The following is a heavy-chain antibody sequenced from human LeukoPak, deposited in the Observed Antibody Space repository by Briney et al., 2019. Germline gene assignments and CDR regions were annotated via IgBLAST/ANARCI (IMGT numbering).Heavy chain of an antibody. CDR1: GFTFSTYE. J-gene: IGHJ6*02. CDR3: ARVGCRGGSCSSRGDYYYGMDV. D-gene: IGHD2-15*01. CDR2: ISSRGSSI. V-gene: IGHV3-48*03. Sequence: PGGSLRLSCAASGFTFSTYEMDWVRQAPGKELEWVSYISSRGSSIYYADSVKGRFTISRDNAKNSLYLQMDSLRGEDTAVYFCARVGCRGGSCSSRGDYYYGMDVWGQGTTVTVSS.